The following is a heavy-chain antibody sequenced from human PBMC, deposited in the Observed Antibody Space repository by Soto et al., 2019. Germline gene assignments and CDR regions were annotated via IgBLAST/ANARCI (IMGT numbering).Heavy chain of an antibody. CDR3: ARNSPAAMMFDY. V-gene: IGHV4-59*01. D-gene: IGHD2-2*01. J-gene: IGHJ4*02. Sequence: PSETLSLTCTVSGGSISSYYWSWIRQPPGKGLEWIGYIYYSGSTNYNPSLKSRVTISVDTSKNQFSLKLSSVTAADTAVYYCARNSPAAMMFDYWGQGTLVTVSS. CDR1: GGSISSYY. CDR2: IYYSGST.